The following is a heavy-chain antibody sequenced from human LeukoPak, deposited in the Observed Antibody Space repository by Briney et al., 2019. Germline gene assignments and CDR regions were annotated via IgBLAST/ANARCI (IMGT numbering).Heavy chain of an antibody. J-gene: IGHJ3*02. V-gene: IGHV1-2*02. CDR2: INPNSGGT. D-gene: IGHD3-22*01. CDR3: ARFDYYDSSGYVLPNDAFDI. CDR1: GYTFTGYY. Sequence: ASVKVSCKASGYTFTGYYMHWVRQAPGQGLEWMGWINPNSGGTNYAQKFQGRVTMTRDTSTSTVYMELSSLRSEDTAVYYCARFDYYDSSGYVLPNDAFDIWGQGTMVTVSS.